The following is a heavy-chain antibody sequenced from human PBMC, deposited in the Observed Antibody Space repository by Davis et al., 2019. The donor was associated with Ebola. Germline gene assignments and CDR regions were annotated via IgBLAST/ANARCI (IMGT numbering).Heavy chain of an antibody. CDR1: GFTFSSYA. J-gene: IGHJ4*02. Sequence: GGSLRLSCAASGFTFSSYAMSWVRQAPGKGLEWVSAISGSGGSTYYADSVKGRFTISRDNSKNTLYLQMNSLRADDTALYSCAKESVRDTMIWGFDSWGQGTLVTVSS. CDR3: AKESVRDTMIWGFDS. D-gene: IGHD3-10*01. V-gene: IGHV3-23*01. CDR2: ISGSGGST.